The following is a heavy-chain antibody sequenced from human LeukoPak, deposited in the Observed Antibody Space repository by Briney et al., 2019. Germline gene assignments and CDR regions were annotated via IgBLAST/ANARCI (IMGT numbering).Heavy chain of an antibody. CDR3: AGGATPGAF. J-gene: IGHJ4*02. V-gene: IGHV4-34*01. CDR1: GASFSGYY. CDR2: INDSGTT. D-gene: IGHD1-26*01. Sequence: SETLSLTCGVYGASFSGYYWTWIRQPPGKGLEWIGEINDSGTTNYIPSLESRVTMSLDTSKNQFSLKLTSVTAADTAVYYCAGGATPGAFWGQGTLVTVSS.